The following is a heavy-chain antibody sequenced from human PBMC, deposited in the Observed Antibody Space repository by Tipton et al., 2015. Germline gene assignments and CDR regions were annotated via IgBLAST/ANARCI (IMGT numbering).Heavy chain of an antibody. Sequence: TLSLTCAVSGYSISRGYNWGWIRQAPGKGLEWIGAINHAGDTYYRPSLKSRATISVDTSKDQFSLKLSSVTAADTAVYYCACQDFDSLTRDYQTVDCWGQGALVTVSS. CDR3: ACQDFDSLTRDYQTVDC. J-gene: IGHJ4*02. D-gene: IGHD3-9*01. CDR2: INHAGDT. CDR1: GYSISRGYN. V-gene: IGHV4-38-2*01.